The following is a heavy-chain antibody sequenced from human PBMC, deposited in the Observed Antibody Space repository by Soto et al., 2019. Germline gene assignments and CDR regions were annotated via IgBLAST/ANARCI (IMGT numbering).Heavy chain of an antibody. CDR1: GFTFSSYG. D-gene: IGHD3-3*01. CDR3: AKEKLRCLEWFPYFDY. Sequence: QVQLVESGGGVVQPGRSLRLSCAASGFTFSSYGMHWVRQAPGKGLEWVAVISYDGSNKYYADSVKGRFTISRDNSKNTLYLQMNSLRAEDTAVYYCAKEKLRCLEWFPYFDYWGQGTLVTVSS. V-gene: IGHV3-30*18. J-gene: IGHJ4*02. CDR2: ISYDGSNK.